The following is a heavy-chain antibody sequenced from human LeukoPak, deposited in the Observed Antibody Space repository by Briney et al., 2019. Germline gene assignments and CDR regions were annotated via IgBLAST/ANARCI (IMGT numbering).Heavy chain of an antibody. D-gene: IGHD2-2*01. CDR3: ARDRGPAAAIFDY. V-gene: IGHV4-61*02. J-gene: IGHJ4*02. CDR2: IYTGGST. CDR1: GGSISSGNFF. Sequence: SETLSLTCTVSGGSISSGNFFWTWIRQPAGKGLEWIGRIYTGGSTNYNPSLKSRVTISLDTSRNQFSLNLSSVTAADTAVYYCARDRGPAAAIFDYWGQGTLVTVSS.